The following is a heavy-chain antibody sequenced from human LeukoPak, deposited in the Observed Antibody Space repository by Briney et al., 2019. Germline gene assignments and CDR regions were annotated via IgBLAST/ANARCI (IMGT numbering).Heavy chain of an antibody. CDR2: IYTCGNT. D-gene: IGHD4-23*01. V-gene: IGHV4-4*07. CDR3: ARDYGGNYHFDY. Sequence: LETLSLTCTVCGASVRSYYWVWMRGPAGGGLECVGRIYTCGNTNYSPSLKSRVTLSRDKYKNQFSLRVTSVTAADTAVYYCARDYGGNYHFDYWGQGTLVTVSS. CDR1: GASVRSYY. J-gene: IGHJ4*02.